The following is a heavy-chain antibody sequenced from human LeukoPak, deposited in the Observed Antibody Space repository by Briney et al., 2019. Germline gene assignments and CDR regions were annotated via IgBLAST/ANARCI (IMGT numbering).Heavy chain of an antibody. CDR2: VSAYNGNT. V-gene: IGHV1-18*01. CDR3: ARGGLRFFEWPWLDY. Sequence: ASVKVSCKASGYTFSSYGISWVRQAPGQGLAWMGWVSAYNGNTNYAQKVQGRVTMTTDTSTSTGYMALRSLRSDHTAVYYGARGGLRFFEWPWLDYWGQGTLVTVSS. CDR1: GYTFSSYG. J-gene: IGHJ4*02. D-gene: IGHD3-3*01.